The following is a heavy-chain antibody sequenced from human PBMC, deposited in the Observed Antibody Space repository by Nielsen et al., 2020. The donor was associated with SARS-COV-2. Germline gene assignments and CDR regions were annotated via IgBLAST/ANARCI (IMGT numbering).Heavy chain of an antibody. D-gene: IGHD3-3*01. V-gene: IGHV3-21*01. Sequence: GESLKISCAASGFTFSSYSMNWVRQAPGKGLEWVSSISSSSSYIYYAGSVKGRFTISRDNAKNSLYLQMNSLRAEDTAVYYCARADDFWSGYYYYYGMDVWGQGTTVTVSS. CDR2: ISSSSSYI. CDR1: GFTFSSYS. CDR3: ARADDFWSGYYYYYGMDV. J-gene: IGHJ6*02.